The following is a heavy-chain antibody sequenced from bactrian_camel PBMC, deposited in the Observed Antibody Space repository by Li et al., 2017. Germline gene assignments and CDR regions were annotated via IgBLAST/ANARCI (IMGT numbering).Heavy chain of an antibody. D-gene: IGHD6*01. CDR2: ISGRSGTI. CDR3: AMVDSSWSDFRY. Sequence: VQLVESGGGLVQPGGSLRLSCAASGFTFSNYAMSWVRQAPGKGLEWVSYISGRSGTIYYADSVKGRFTISRDNAKNTLYLQLNSLKTEDTAMYYCAMVDSSWSDFRYWGQGTQVTVS. V-gene: IGHV3S31*01. CDR1: GFTFSNYA. J-gene: IGHJ6*01.